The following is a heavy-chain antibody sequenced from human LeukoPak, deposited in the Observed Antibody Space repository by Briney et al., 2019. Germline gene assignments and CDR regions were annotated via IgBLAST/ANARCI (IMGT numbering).Heavy chain of an antibody. CDR2: IYYSGST. CDR1: GGSIRSYY. CDR3: ARGGSWFDP. D-gene: IGHD3-10*01. J-gene: IGHJ5*02. Sequence: SETLSLTCTVSGGSIRSYYWSWIRQPPGKGLEWIGYIYYSGSTNYNPSLKSRVTISVDTSKNQFSLKLTSVTAADTAVYYCARGGSWFDPWGQGTLVTVSS. V-gene: IGHV4-59*01.